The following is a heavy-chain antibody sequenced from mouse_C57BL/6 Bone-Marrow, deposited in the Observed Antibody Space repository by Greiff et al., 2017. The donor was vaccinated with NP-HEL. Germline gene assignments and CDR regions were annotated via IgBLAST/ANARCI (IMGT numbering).Heavy chain of an antibody. CDR1: GYTFTSYW. J-gene: IGHJ4*01. D-gene: IGHD4-1*02. CDR2: INPSSGYT. Sequence: QVQLKESGAELAKPGASVKLSCKASGYTFTSYWMHWVKQRPGQGLEWIGYINPSSGYTKYNQKFTDKATLTADKSSCTAYMQLSSLTYEDSAVYYCARYRASTGTRAMDYWGQGTSVTVSS. V-gene: IGHV1-7*01. CDR3: ARYRASTGTRAMDY.